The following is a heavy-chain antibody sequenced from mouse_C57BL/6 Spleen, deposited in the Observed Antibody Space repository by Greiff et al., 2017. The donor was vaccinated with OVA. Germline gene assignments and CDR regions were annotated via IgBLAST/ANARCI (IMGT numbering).Heavy chain of an antibody. CDR3: ARVYDYDGGYYFDC. CDR2: IWSGGST. CDR1: GFSLTSYG. V-gene: IGHV2-2*01. D-gene: IGHD2-4*01. J-gene: IGHJ2*01. Sequence: QVQLQQSGPGLVQPSQSLSITCTVSGFSLTSYGVHWVRQSPGQGLEWLGVIWSGGSTDYNAAFISRLSISKDNSTSQVIFKMNSLQADDTAIYYCARVYDYDGGYYFDCWGQGTTLTVSS.